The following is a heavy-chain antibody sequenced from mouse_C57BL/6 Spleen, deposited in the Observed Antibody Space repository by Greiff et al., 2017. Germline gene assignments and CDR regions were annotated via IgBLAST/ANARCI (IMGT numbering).Heavy chain of an antibody. D-gene: IGHD2-3*01. V-gene: IGHV1-22*01. CDR2: INPNNGGT. CDR3: ARRSIYDGFYYFDY. J-gene: IGHJ2*01. CDR1: GYTFTDYN. Sequence: DVQLVESGPELVKPGASVKMSCKASGYTFTDYNMHWVKQSHGKSLEWIGYINPNNGGTSYNQKFKGKATLTVNKSSSTAYMELRSLTSEDSAVYYCARRSIYDGFYYFDYWGQGTTLTVSS.